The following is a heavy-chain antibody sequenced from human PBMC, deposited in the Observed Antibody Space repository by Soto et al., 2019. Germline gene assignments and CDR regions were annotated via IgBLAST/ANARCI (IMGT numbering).Heavy chain of an antibody. V-gene: IGHV4-39*07. J-gene: IGHJ5*02. Sequence: KPSETLSLTCTVSGFSISSSRYYWGWIRQPPGKGLEWIGSIYYIETTYYNPSLKSRVTMSVDTSKNQVSLKLNSVTTADTAVYYCARDRSTYGGGGTGEVKENWFDPWGPGTLVTVSS. CDR3: ARDRSTYGGGGTGEVKENWFDP. CDR1: GFSISSSRYY. CDR2: IYYIETT. D-gene: IGHD2-8*01.